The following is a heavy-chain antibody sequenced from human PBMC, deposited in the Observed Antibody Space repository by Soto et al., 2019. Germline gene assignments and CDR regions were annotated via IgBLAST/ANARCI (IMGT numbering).Heavy chain of an antibody. V-gene: IGHV1-18*01. CDR3: ARGRYGDY. Sequence: QVHLVQSGAEVKKPGASVKVSCKASGYTFTSYGITWVGQAPGQGLEWKGWISAHNDNTDYAPKLQGRVIVTRDTSTSTADMELRSLISDVTAVYYCARGRYGDYWGQGALVTVSS. J-gene: IGHJ4*02. D-gene: IGHD1-1*01. CDR1: GYTFTSYG. CDR2: ISAHNDNT.